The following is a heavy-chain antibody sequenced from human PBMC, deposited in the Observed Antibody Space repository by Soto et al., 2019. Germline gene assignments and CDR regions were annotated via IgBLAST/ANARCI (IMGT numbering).Heavy chain of an antibody. D-gene: IGHD5-12*01. CDR2: VRGNGDPP. Sequence: PGGSLRLSCSASGFTFSSYAMHWVRQAPGKRLEYVSGVRGNGDPPFYADSVKGRFTISGDNSKNTLYLQMSSLSADDTAVYYCVKSRGGNNFDFFDWGQGALVTVSS. V-gene: IGHV3-64D*06. J-gene: IGHJ4*02. CDR3: VKSRGGNNFDFFD. CDR1: GFTFSSYA.